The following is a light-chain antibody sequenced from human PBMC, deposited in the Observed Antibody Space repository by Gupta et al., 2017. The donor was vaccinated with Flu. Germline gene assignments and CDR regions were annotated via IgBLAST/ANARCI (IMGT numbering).Light chain of an antibody. CDR2: TAS. CDR1: QNINTY. V-gene: IGKV1-39*01. CDR3: QQSYSNPFT. J-gene: IGKJ3*01. Sequence: DIQMTQSPFSLSASVGDRVTITCRASQNINTYLNWYQEKPGKAPKLLIYTASSLQSGVPSRFSGSGSGTEFTLTISRLQAEDFATYYCQQSYSNPFTFGHGTKMDIK.